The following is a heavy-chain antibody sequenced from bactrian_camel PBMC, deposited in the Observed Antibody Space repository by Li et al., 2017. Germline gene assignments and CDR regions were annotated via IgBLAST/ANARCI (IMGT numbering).Heavy chain of an antibody. CDR3: AADSPLYGPVGPISTMLENDFAD. Sequence: QVQLVESGGGLVQPGGSVRLSCAASRLTFSTFPMSWVRHAPGQGLEWVSSIERANYKTYYADSVKGRFTISKDGAKNTLYLEMHSLKPEDTATYYCAADSPLYGPVGPISTMLENDFADWGQGTQVTVS. D-gene: IGHD4*01. V-gene: IGHV3-2*01. CDR2: IERANYKT. CDR1: RLTFSTFP. J-gene: IGHJ6*01.